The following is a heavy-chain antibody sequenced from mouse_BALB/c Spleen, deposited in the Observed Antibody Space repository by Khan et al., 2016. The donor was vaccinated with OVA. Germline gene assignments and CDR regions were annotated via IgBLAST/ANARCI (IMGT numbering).Heavy chain of an antibody. CDR1: GYAFSDYL. CDR2: INPRSGDT. V-gene: IGHV1-54*01. D-gene: IGHD3-2*02. CDR3: ARSGYGFGAY. Sequence: VQLQESGAELVRPGTSLKVSCKASGYAFSDYLIEWLKQRPGQGLEWIGMINPRSGDTKFNEKFKAKAALTADKSSRTAYMQLSSLTSDDSAVYFCARSGYGFGAYWGQGTLVTVSA. J-gene: IGHJ3*01.